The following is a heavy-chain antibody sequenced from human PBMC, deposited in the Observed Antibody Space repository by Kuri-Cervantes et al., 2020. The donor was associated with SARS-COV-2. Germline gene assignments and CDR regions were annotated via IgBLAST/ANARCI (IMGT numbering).Heavy chain of an antibody. CDR1: GGSFSGYY. V-gene: IGHV4-34*01. Sequence: GSLRLSCAVYGGSFSGYYWSWIRQPPGKGLEWIGEINHSGSTNYNPSLKSRVTISVDTPKNQFSLKLSSVTAADTAVYYCARVLNSGSYPYRGNWFDPWGQGTLVTVSS. D-gene: IGHD3-10*01. J-gene: IGHJ5*02. CDR2: INHSGST. CDR3: ARVLNSGSYPYRGNWFDP.